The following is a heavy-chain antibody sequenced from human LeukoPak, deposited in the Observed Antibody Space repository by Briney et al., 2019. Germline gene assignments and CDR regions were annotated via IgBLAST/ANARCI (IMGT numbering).Heavy chain of an antibody. CDR2: ISYNGIT. D-gene: IGHD1-26*01. CDR1: GDSIRTNNYF. J-gene: IGHJ5*02. V-gene: IGHV4-39*01. Sequence: SATLSLTCSVSGDSIRTNNYFWGWIRQPPGMGLEWIGRISYNGITYYNPSLKSRASVSVDTSKNQFSLNLNSVTAADTAIYYCARRPGHTWDMGNWFDPWGQGTLVTVSS. CDR3: ARRPGHTWDMGNWFDP.